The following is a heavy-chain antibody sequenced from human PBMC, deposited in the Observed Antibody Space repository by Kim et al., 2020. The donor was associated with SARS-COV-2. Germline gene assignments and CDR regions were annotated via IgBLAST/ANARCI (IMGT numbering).Heavy chain of an antibody. D-gene: IGHD3-3*01. Sequence: GGSLRLSCTASGFTFGDYAMSWVRQAPGKGLEWVGFIRSKAYGGTTEYAASVKGRFTISRDDSKSIAYLQMNSLKTEDTAVYYCTRDDFWSGYYAYWGQGVLVTVS. CDR2: IRSKAYGGTT. V-gene: IGHV3-49*04. CDR3: TRDDFWSGYYAY. CDR1: GFTFGDYA. J-gene: IGHJ4*02.